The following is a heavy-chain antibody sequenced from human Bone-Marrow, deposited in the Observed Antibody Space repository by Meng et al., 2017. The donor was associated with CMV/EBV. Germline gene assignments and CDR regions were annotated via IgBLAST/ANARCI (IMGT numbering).Heavy chain of an antibody. CDR3: AGGFGFDY. J-gene: IGHJ4*02. Sequence: LGLSCAASGFTFRSYWMHWVRQAPGRGLVWVSRINSDGSRTTYADSVKGRFTISRDNAKNTLYLQMNSLRAEDTAVYYCAGGFGFDYWGQGTLVTVSS. D-gene: IGHD3-16*01. CDR1: GFTFRSYW. V-gene: IGHV3-74*01. CDR2: INSDGSRT.